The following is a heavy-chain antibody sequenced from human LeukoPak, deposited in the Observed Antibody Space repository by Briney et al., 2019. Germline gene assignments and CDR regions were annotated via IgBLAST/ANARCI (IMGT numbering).Heavy chain of an antibody. D-gene: IGHD5-12*01. V-gene: IGHV4-61*02. CDR1: GGSISSGSYY. J-gene: IGHJ4*02. CDR2: IYTSGST. Sequence: PSQTLSLTCTVSGGSISSGSYYWSWIRQPAGKGLEWIGRIYTSGSTNYNPSLKSRVTISVDTSKNQFSLKLSSVTAADTAAYYCARVPLLTSIYIEDYWGQGTLVTVSS. CDR3: ARVPLLTSIYIEDY.